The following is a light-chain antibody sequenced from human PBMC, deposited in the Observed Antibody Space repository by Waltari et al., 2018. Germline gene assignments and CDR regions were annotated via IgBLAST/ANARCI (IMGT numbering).Light chain of an antibody. CDR3: QQSFNAPWT. Sequence: DIQMTQSPSPLSASVGDIVHISCRASQSISGSLNWYQQKPGKAPNLLIYRASNLNTGVPSRFSGRGSGTDFTLTISSLQPEDFAVYFCQQSFNAPWTFGQGTKVEMK. CDR1: QSISGS. J-gene: IGKJ1*01. V-gene: IGKV1-39*01. CDR2: RAS.